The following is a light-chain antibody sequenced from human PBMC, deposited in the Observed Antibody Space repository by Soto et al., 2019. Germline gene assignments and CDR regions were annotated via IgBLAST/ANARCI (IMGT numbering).Light chain of an antibody. Sequence: EIVLTQSPGTLSLSPGERATLSCRASQSVSSSYLAWYQQKPGQAPRLLIHGASSRATGIPDRISGSGSGTDFTLTISRLEPEDFAVYYCQQYGSSPVTFGQGTRLEIK. CDR2: GAS. CDR3: QQYGSSPVT. CDR1: QSVSSSY. V-gene: IGKV3-20*01. J-gene: IGKJ5*01.